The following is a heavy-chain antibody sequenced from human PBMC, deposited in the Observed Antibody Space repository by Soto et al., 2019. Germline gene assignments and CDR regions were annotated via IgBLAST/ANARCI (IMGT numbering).Heavy chain of an antibody. J-gene: IGHJ4*02. D-gene: IGHD5-18*01. CDR3: AKEGRYSYRLIYYFDS. CDR1: GFTFSSYA. V-gene: IGHV3-23*01. CDR2: ISDSGGST. Sequence: EVQLLESGGGLVQPGGSLRLSCAASGFTFSSYAMSWVRQTPGEGLEWVSGISDSGGSTYYADSVKGRFTISRDNSKNTLYLQMNSLRAEDTALYYCAKEGRYSYRLIYYFDSWGQGILVTVSS.